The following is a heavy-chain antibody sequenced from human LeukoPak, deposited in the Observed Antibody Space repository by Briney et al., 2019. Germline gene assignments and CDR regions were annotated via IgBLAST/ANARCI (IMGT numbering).Heavy chain of an antibody. D-gene: IGHD2-2*01. CDR2: IYYSGST. J-gene: IGHJ4*02. V-gene: IGHV4-59*01. CDR1: GGSISSYY. CDR3: ARERGRYCSSTSCYLAREFDY. Sequence: PSETLSLTCTVSGGSISSYYWSWIRQPPGKGLEWIGYIYYSGSTNYNPSLKSRVTISVDTSKNQFSLKLSSVTAADTAVYYCARERGRYCSSTSCYLAREFDYWGQGTLVTVSS.